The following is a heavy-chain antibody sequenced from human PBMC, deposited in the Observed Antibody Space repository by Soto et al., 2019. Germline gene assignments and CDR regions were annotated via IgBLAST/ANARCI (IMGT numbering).Heavy chain of an antibody. CDR1: GGSFSGYY. V-gene: IGHV4-34*01. J-gene: IGHJ4*02. D-gene: IGHD2-8*02. CDR3: ARDKITGLFDY. Sequence: PSQTLSLTCAVYGGSFSGYYWTWIRQPPGTGLEWIGEINHSGSTNYNPSLKSRVTISVDTSKNQFSLKLSSVTAADTAVYYCARDKITGLFDYWGQGTLVTVSS. CDR2: INHSGST.